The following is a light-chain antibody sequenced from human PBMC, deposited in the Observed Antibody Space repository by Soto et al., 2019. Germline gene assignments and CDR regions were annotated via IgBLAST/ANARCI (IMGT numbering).Light chain of an antibody. Sequence: EIVLTQSPGTLSWSPGERATLSCRASQSVSSSYLAWYQQKPGQAPRLLIYGASSRATGITDRFSGSGSGTDFTLTISRLEPEDFAVYYCQQYGSSSLTFGGGTKVEI. V-gene: IGKV3-20*01. CDR2: GAS. CDR3: QQYGSSSLT. J-gene: IGKJ4*01. CDR1: QSVSSSY.